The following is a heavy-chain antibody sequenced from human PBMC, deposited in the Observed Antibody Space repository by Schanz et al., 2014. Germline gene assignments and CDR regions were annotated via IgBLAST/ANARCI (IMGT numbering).Heavy chain of an antibody. Sequence: EVQLVESGGGLVQPGGSLRLSCSASGFTFSIYSMNWVRQAPGKGLEWVGRIENNANGATTDYAAPVKGRFTVSRDDSRNTLYLQMNTLRTDDTALYYCTTFNNRDALYIWGQGTMVSVSS. D-gene: IGHD1-20*01. V-gene: IGHV3-15*04. CDR2: IENNANGATT. CDR1: GFTFSIYS. J-gene: IGHJ3*02. CDR3: TTFNNRDALYI.